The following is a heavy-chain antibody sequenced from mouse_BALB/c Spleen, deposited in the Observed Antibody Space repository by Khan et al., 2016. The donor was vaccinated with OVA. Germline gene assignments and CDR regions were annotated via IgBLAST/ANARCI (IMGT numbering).Heavy chain of an antibody. CDR1: GYTFSSYW. CDR2: INPTSGYT. Sequence: VKLMESGAEQAKPGASVKMSCKTSGYTFSSYWMHWVKQRPGQGLEWIGYINPTSGYTEYNEKFKDKATLSADKSSSTAYMQLTSLTSEDSAVYYWARDRIDYWGQGTTLTVSS. V-gene: IGHV1-7*01. J-gene: IGHJ2*01. CDR3: ARDRIDY.